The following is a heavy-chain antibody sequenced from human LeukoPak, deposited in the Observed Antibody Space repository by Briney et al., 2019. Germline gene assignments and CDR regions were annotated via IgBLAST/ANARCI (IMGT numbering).Heavy chain of an antibody. D-gene: IGHD2-21*02. Sequence: AGSLSLSCAVSGLTFDTYCMSWVRQAPGKGLEWVSSISGSGNYMYHKDSVKGSFTISRDNSKNTLLLQMNSLRAEGSAVYYCAKGGHPAVVTTRFDSWGQGTLVTVSS. CDR1: GLTFDTYC. J-gene: IGHJ5*01. V-gene: IGHV3-23*01. CDR2: ISGSGNYM. CDR3: AKGGHPAVVTTRFDS.